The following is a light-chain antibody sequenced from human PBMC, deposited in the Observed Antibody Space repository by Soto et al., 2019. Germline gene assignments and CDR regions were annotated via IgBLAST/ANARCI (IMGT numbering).Light chain of an antibody. V-gene: IGKV3-20*01. CDR3: QQHGQWPIT. CDR1: QSISSSF. CDR2: GIS. Sequence: EIVLTHSPCILSLXXGERASLSCGASQSISSSFLAWYQQKPGQAPRLLIYGISKRATDIPDRFSGSGSGTEFTLTISSLQPEDFATYYCQQHGQWPITFGQGTRLEIK. J-gene: IGKJ5*01.